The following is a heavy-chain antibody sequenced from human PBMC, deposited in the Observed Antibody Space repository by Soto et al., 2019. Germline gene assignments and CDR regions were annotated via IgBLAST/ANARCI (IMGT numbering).Heavy chain of an antibody. V-gene: IGHV3-48*01. CDR3: AKSSPQLWFGESDDYYYGMDV. CDR2: ISGTSSTI. Sequence: GGSRRLSCAASGIVFSNAQMHWVRQAPGKGLEWVSYISGTSSTIYYADSVKGRFTISRDNSKNTLYLQMNSLRAEDTAVYYCAKSSPQLWFGESDDYYYGMDVWGQGTTVTVSS. CDR1: GIVFSNAQ. D-gene: IGHD3-10*01. J-gene: IGHJ6*02.